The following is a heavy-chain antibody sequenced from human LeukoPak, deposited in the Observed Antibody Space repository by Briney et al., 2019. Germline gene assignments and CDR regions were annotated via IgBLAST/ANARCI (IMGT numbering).Heavy chain of an antibody. J-gene: IGHJ4*02. CDR2: IHYSGST. CDR3: ARVRDRSSYFYDLDY. V-gene: IGHV4-59*01. CDR1: GGSISSYY. Sequence: SETLSLTCTVSGGSISSYYWSWIRQPPGKGLEWIGCIHYSGSTNYNPSLKSRVTISVDTFKNQFSLKLNAVTAADTAVYYCARVRDRSSYFYDLDYWGQGALVTVSS. D-gene: IGHD3-22*01.